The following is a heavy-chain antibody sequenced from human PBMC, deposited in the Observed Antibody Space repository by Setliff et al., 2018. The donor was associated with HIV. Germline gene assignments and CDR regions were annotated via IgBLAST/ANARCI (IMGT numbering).Heavy chain of an antibody. CDR2: IGPSGSST. D-gene: IGHD6-6*01. CDR1: AYTFNSYY. CDR3: ARDHIAARSVDY. Sequence: ASVKVSCKTSAYTFNSYYMHWIRQAPGQGLEWMGLIGPSGSSTTYAQNFQGRVTMSRDTSTNTVYMELSSLRSGDTAVYYCARDHIAARSVDYWGQGTLVTVSS. J-gene: IGHJ4*02. V-gene: IGHV1-46*02.